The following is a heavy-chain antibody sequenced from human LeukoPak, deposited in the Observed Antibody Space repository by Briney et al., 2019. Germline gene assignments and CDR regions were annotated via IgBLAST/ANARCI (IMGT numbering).Heavy chain of an antibody. CDR3: ARDLFWSGYYYFDY. CDR2: IDANSGGT. J-gene: IGHJ4*02. CDR1: GYTFSDYY. Sequence: ASVKVSCKTSGYTFSDYYIHWVRQAPGQGLQWMGWIDANSGGTNYAQKFQGRITMTRDTSISTAYMDLSRLTSDDTAVYYCARDLFWSGYYYFDYWGQGSLVTVSS. V-gene: IGHV1-2*02. D-gene: IGHD3-3*01.